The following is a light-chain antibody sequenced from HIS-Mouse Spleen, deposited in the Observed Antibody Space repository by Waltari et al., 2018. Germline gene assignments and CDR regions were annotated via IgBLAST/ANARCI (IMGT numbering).Light chain of an antibody. Sequence: SYVLTQPPSVSVAPGQTARISCGGNNLGSKSVHWYQQKPGQAPGLVVYDDSDRPSGIPERFSGSNSGNTATLTISRVEAGDEADYYCQVWDSSSDPSYVFGTGTKVTVL. V-gene: IGLV3-21*02. CDR1: NLGSKS. J-gene: IGLJ1*01. CDR3: QVWDSSSDPSYV. CDR2: DDS.